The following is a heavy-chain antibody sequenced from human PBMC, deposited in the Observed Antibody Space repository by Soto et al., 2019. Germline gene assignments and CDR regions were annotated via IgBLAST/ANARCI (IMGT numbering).Heavy chain of an antibody. CDR1: GDSVSSNSAA. CDR2: TYYRSKWYN. V-gene: IGHV6-1*01. CDR3: ARAPSYNSGWPFDY. D-gene: IGHD6-19*01. J-gene: IGHJ4*02. Sequence: SQTLSLTCAISGDSVSSNSAAWNWIRQSPSRGPEWLGRTYYRSKWYNDYAVSVRSRITINPDTSKNQFSLQLNSVTPDDTAVYYCARAPSYNSGWPFDYWGQGTLVTVSS.